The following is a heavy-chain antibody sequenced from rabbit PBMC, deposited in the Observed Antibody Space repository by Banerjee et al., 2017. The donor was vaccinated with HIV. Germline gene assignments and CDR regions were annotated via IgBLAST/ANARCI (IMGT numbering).Heavy chain of an antibody. CDR2: VYTGSGVT. CDR3: ARGDSVSYGSSL. D-gene: IGHD5-1*01. Sequence: QSLEESGGDLVKPGASLTLTCTASGFSFSSGYDMCWVRQAPGKGLEWIGYVYTGSGVTWYADWVNGRFTISKASSTTVTLRLNSLTAADTATYFCARGDSVSYGSSLWGQGTLVTVS. V-gene: IGHV1S40*01. J-gene: IGHJ4*01. CDR1: GFSFSSGYD.